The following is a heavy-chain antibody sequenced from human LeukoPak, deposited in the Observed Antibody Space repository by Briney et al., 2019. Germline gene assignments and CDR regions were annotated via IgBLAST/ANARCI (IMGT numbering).Heavy chain of an antibody. CDR1: GFTVSSNY. V-gene: IGHV3-21*01. CDR2: ISSSSSYI. Sequence: GGSLRLSCAASGFTVSSNYMSWVRQAPGKGLEWVSSISSSSSYIYYADSVKGRFTISRDNAKNSLYLQMNSLRAEDTAVYYCARDLAVRGTIGYYYMDVWGKGTTVTVSS. D-gene: IGHD3-10*01. J-gene: IGHJ6*03. CDR3: ARDLAVRGTIGYYYMDV.